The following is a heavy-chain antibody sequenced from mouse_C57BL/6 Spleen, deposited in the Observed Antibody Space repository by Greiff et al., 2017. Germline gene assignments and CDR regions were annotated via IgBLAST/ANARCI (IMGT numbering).Heavy chain of an antibody. D-gene: IGHD1-1*01. J-gene: IGHJ2*01. CDR3: ARASHDYGSSRDFDY. CDR1: GYTFTSYW. Sequence: VQLQQPGAELVMPGASVKLSCKASGYTFTSYWMHWVKQRPGQGLEWIGEIDPSDSYTNYNQKFKGKSTLTVDKSSSPSYMQLSSLTSEDSAVYYCARASHDYGSSRDFDYWGQGTTLTVAS. CDR2: IDPSDSYT. V-gene: IGHV1-69*01.